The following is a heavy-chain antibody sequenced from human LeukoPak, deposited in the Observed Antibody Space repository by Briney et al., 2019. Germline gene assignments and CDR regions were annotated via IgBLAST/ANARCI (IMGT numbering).Heavy chain of an antibody. V-gene: IGHV4-39*07. Sequence: SETLSLTCTVSGGSISGSSYYWGWLRQPPGTGLEWLGSIYYSGSTYYNPSLKSRVTISVDTSKNQFSLKLSSVTAADTAVYYCARDYDCSFDYWGQGTLVTVSS. CDR3: ARDYDCSFDY. D-gene: IGHD2-21*02. CDR1: GGSISGSSYY. CDR2: IYYSGST. J-gene: IGHJ4*02.